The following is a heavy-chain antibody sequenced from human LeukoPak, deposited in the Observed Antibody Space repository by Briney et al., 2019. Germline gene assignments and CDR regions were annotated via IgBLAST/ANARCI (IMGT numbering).Heavy chain of an antibody. Sequence: SETLSLTCTVSGGSITSYYWSWVRQPPGKGLEWIGYIYYSGSTSYNPSLKSRVTISLDTSRNQLSLKLSSVTIADTAVYYCARLVAYCSSASCIDFWGQGTLVTVSS. CDR3: ARLVAYCSSASCIDF. D-gene: IGHD2-2*01. J-gene: IGHJ4*02. V-gene: IGHV4-59*01. CDR1: GGSITSYY. CDR2: IYYSGST.